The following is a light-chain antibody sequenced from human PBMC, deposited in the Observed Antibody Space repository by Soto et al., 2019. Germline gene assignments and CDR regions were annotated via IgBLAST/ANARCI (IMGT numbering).Light chain of an antibody. CDR1: TSNIGAGYD. J-gene: IGLJ1*01. Sequence: LTQPPSVSGALGQRVTISCTGITSNIGAGYDVHWYQLLPGRAPKLLIYGNTNRPSGVPDRFSGSKSATSASLAITGLQAEDEAIYYCQSYDNTLSGPIYVFGTGTKVTVL. V-gene: IGLV1-40*01. CDR2: GNT. CDR3: QSYDNTLSGPIYV.